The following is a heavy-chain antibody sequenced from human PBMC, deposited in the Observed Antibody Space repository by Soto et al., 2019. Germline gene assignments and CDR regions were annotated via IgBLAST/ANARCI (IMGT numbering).Heavy chain of an antibody. D-gene: IGHD6-19*01. CDR1: GFTFSSYS. CDR3: ARVEGGWSEFDY. V-gene: IGHV3-21*01. Sequence: PGGSLRLSCAASGFTFSSYSMNWVRQAPGKGLEWVSSISSSSSYIYYADSVKGRFTISRDNAKNSLYLQMNSLRAEDTAVYYCARVEGGWSEFDYCGQGTLVTVSS. J-gene: IGHJ4*02. CDR2: ISSSSSYI.